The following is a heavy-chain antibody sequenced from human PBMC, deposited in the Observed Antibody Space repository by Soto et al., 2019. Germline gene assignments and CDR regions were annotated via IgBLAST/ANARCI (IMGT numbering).Heavy chain of an antibody. Sequence: GGSLRLSCAASGFTVSSNYMSWVRQAPGKGLEWVSVIYSGGSTYYADSVKGRFTISRDNSKNTLYLQMNSLRAEDTAVYYCASAGYCSSTSCYTDDAFDIWGQGTMVT. CDR2: IYSGGST. CDR3: ASAGYCSSTSCYTDDAFDI. D-gene: IGHD2-2*02. V-gene: IGHV3-53*01. CDR1: GFTVSSNY. J-gene: IGHJ3*02.